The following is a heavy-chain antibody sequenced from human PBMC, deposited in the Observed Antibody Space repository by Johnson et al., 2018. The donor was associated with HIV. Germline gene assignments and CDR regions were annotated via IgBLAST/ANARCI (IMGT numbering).Heavy chain of an antibody. CDR1: GFSFSSYA. D-gene: IGHD4-23*01. J-gene: IGHJ3*02. CDR3: AKGLDYGGLLGAFDI. V-gene: IGHV3-23*04. CDR2: ISGSGGSS. Sequence: VQLVESGGGLVQPGGSLRLSCAASGFSFSSYAMSWVRQAPGKGLEWVSGISGSGGSSYYADSVKGRFTISRDNSKNTLYLQMNSLIPEDTAVYYCAKGLDYGGLLGAFDIWGQGTRVTVSS.